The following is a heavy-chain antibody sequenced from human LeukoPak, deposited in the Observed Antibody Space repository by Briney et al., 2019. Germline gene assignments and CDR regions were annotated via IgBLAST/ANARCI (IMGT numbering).Heavy chain of an antibody. CDR3: ASLYGDYRNYDY. CDR1: GGSISSYY. V-gene: IGHV4-59*08. D-gene: IGHD4-17*01. Sequence: SETLSLTCTVSGGSISSYYWSWIRQPPGKGLEWIGYIYYSGSTNYNPSLKSRVTISVDTSKNQFSLKLSSVTAADTAVYYCASLYGDYRNYDYWGQGTLVTVSS. J-gene: IGHJ4*02. CDR2: IYYSGST.